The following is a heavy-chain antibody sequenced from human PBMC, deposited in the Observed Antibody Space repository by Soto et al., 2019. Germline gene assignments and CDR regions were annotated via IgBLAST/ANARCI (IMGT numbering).Heavy chain of an antibody. V-gene: IGHV3-23*01. CDR2: IRGGGGGT. J-gene: IGHJ1*01. D-gene: IGHD2-21*02. CDR3: AKEVTDNNSPLGYFQH. Sequence: EVQLLESGGGLLQPGGSLRLSCATSGFTFTTYAMSWVRQAPGKGLEWVSTIRGGGGGTYNADSVKGRFTISRDNSKNTGFLQMNSLRAEDTAVYYCAKEVTDNNSPLGYFQHWGQGTLVIVSS. CDR1: GFTFTTYA.